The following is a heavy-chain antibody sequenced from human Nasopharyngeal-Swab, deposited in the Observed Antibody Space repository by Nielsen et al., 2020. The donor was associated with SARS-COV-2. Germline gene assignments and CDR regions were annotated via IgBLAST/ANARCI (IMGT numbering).Heavy chain of an antibody. V-gene: IGHV3-23*01. Sequence: VRQAPGKGLEWVSVISGSGITTYYADSVKGRFTISRGNSKNTLYLQMNSLRAEDTAVYYCARVEAGGEWELLPYYYYYMDVWGKGTTVTVSS. D-gene: IGHD1-26*01. J-gene: IGHJ6*03. CDR2: ISGSGITT. CDR3: ARVEAGGEWELLPYYYYYMDV.